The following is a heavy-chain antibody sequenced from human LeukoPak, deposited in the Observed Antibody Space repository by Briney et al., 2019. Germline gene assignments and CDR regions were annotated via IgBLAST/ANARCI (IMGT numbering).Heavy chain of an antibody. CDR1: GYTFTNYW. D-gene: IGHD5-24*01. CDR3: ARRGDGYTFD. V-gene: IGHV5-51*01. CDR2: IYPGDSDT. J-gene: IGHJ4*02. Sequence: GESLKISCQGSGYTFTNYWIGWVRQMSGKGLEWMGIIYPGDSDTRYSPSFQGQVIISADKSISTAYLQWSSLKASDTAVYYCARRGDGYTFDWGQGTLVTVSS.